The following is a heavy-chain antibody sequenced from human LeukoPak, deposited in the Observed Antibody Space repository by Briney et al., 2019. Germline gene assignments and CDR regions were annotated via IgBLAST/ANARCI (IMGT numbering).Heavy chain of an antibody. Sequence: GGTLRLSCVASGFTFSSYGMTWVRQAPGKGLEWVSSISGRGGTTYYADSVKGRFTISRDNSKNTLYLQMNSLRAEDTAVYYCARLYLPATRFDYWGQGTLVTVSS. CDR1: GFTFSSYG. CDR3: ARLYLPATRFDY. D-gene: IGHD5-24*01. V-gene: IGHV3-23*01. J-gene: IGHJ4*02. CDR2: ISGRGGTT.